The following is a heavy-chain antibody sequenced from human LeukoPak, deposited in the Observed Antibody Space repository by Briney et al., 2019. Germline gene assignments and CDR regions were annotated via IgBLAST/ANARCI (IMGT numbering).Heavy chain of an antibody. V-gene: IGHV3-21*01. CDR2: ISSGGTNI. Sequence: GGSLRLSCAASGFTFSTYWMSWVRQAPGKGLEWVSSISSGGTNIYYADSVKGRFTISRDNAKNSLYLQMNSLRDEDTAVYYCARGRDSDYAFDYWGQGTLVTVSS. CDR3: ARGRDSDYAFDY. D-gene: IGHD4-17*01. J-gene: IGHJ4*02. CDR1: GFTFSTYW.